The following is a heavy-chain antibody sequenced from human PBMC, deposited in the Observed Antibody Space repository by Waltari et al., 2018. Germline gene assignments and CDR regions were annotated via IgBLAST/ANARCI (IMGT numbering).Heavy chain of an antibody. CDR2: IYHSGST. CDR1: GYSISSGYY. CDR3: VRKREREWELPFDY. Sequence: QVQLQESGPGLVKPSETLSLTCTVSGYSISSGYYWGWIRQPPGKGLEWIGSIYHSGSTYYNPSLKSRVTISVDTSKNQFSLKLSSVTAADTAVYYCVRKREREWELPFDYGGQGTLVTVSS. V-gene: IGHV4-38-2*02. D-gene: IGHD1-26*01. J-gene: IGHJ4*02.